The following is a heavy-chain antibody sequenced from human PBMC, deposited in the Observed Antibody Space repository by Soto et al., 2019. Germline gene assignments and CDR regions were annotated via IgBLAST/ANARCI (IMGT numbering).Heavy chain of an antibody. CDR3: GTTFEY. CDR1: GFTSSNYW. D-gene: IGHD1-26*01. Sequence: GGSLRLSCAASGFTSSNYWIHWVRQVPGEGLVWVSSINNDGSRTWYADSVRGRIAMSRDNARNLVSLQMNSLRAEDTAVYYCGTTFEYWGQGALVTVSS. CDR2: INNDGSRT. V-gene: IGHV3-74*01. J-gene: IGHJ4*02.